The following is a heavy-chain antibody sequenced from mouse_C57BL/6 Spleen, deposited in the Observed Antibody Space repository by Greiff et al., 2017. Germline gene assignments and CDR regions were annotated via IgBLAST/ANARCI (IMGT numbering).Heavy chain of an antibody. CDR2: IYPGSGST. CDR3: ARAGQLRLQGNDFDY. D-gene: IGHD3-2*02. Sequence: QVQLQQPGAELVKPGASVKMSCKASGYTFTSYWITWVKQRPGQGLEWIGDIYPGSGSTNYNEKFKSKATLTVDTSSSTAYMQLSSLTSEDSAVYYCARAGQLRLQGNDFDYGGKGTTLTVAS. CDR1: GYTFTSYW. J-gene: IGHJ2*01. V-gene: IGHV1-55*01.